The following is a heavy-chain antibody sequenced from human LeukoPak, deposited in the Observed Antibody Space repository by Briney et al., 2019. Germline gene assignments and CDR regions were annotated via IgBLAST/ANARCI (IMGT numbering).Heavy chain of an antibody. CDR3: AKCYSPDPSSYWYFDL. Sequence: PGGSLRLSCAASGFTFSSYGMNWVRQAPGKGLEWVALIRDDGSNKYYADSVKGRFTISRDNSKNTLYLQMNSLRAEDTAVYYCAKCYSPDPSSYWYFDLWGRGTLVTVSS. V-gene: IGHV3-30*02. CDR2: IRDDGSNK. CDR1: GFTFSSYG. D-gene: IGHD2-21*01. J-gene: IGHJ2*01.